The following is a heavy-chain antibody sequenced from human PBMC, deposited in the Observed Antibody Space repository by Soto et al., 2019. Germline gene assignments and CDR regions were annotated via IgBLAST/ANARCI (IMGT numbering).Heavy chain of an antibody. D-gene: IGHD2-2*01. V-gene: IGHV3-7*01. CDR1: GFTFTTYW. Sequence: ESGGGLVQPGGSLRLSCAASGFTFTTYWMSWVRQAPGKGLEWVANLNQDGSEIYYVDSVRGRFTMSRDNAKKSLYLQMNSLRAEDTAVYYCARGSRPDDFWGQGTLVIVSS. CDR3: ARGSRPDDF. CDR2: LNQDGSEI. J-gene: IGHJ4*02.